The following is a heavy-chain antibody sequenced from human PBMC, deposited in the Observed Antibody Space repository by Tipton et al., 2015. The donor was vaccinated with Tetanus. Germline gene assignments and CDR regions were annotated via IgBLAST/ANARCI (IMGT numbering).Heavy chain of an antibody. D-gene: IGHD6-19*01. V-gene: IGHV1-8*02. J-gene: IGHJ4*02. CDR3: VRDHNRGWAFDY. CDR2: LNPKSGSA. Sequence: QLVQSGAEVKKPGASVKVSCKTSGYTFTSYGLNWVRKAAGRGFEWMGWLNPKSGSAAYAPRFQGRVTMTTNTSITTAFMEVASLTYEDTAVYYCVRDHNRGWAFDYWGQGVLVTVSS. CDR1: GYTFTSYG.